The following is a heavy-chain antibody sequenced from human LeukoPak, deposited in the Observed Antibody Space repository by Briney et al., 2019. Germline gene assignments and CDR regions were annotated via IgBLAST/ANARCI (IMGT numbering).Heavy chain of an antibody. V-gene: IGHV4-61*02. D-gene: IGHD3-9*01. CDR2: IYTSGST. CDR1: GGSISSGSYY. CDR3: ARGQGYYDILTGYYY. J-gene: IGHJ4*02. Sequence: SQTLSLTCTVSGGSISSGSYYWSWIRQPAGKGLEWIGRIYTSGSTNYNPSLKSRVTISVDTSKNQFSLKLSSVTAAGTAVYYCARGQGYYDILTGYYYWGQGTLVTVSS.